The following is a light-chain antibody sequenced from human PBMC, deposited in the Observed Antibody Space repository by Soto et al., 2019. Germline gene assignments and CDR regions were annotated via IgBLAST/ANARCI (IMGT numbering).Light chain of an antibody. CDR1: QSVSSN. J-gene: IGKJ4*01. CDR3: QQYNNWPL. Sequence: EIVMTQSPATLSVSPGERATLSCRASQSVSSNLAWYQQKPGQAPRLLIYRASTRATGILARFSGSWSGTEFTLTISSLQSEDFAVYYCQQYNNWPLFGGGTKVEIK. CDR2: RAS. V-gene: IGKV3-15*01.